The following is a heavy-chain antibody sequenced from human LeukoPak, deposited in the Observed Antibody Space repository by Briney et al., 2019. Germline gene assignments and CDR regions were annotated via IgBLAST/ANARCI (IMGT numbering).Heavy chain of an antibody. CDR2: INPNSGVI. J-gene: IGHJ5*02. D-gene: IGHD2-21*01. CDR1: GYTFTDYY. V-gene: IGHV1-2*02. CDR3: ARADRLDGAPYLIGP. Sequence: ASVKVSCKTSGYTFTDYYIHWVHQAPGQGLEWMGWINPNSGVISSAQKFRGRVTMTRDTSITTVYMEVRWLTSDDTAIYYCARADRLDGAPYLIGPWGQGTLVTVSS.